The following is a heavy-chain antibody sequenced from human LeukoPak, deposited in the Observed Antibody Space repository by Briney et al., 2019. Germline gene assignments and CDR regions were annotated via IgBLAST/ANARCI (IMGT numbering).Heavy chain of an antibody. J-gene: IGHJ4*02. D-gene: IGHD3-22*01. CDR2: ISSNGGST. CDR3: VKEGPGYYDSSGYYAYFDY. Sequence: GGSLRLSCSASGFTFSSNGMHWVRQAPGKGLEYVSAISSNGGSTYYADSVKGRFTISRDNSKNTLYLQMSSLRAEDTAVYYCVKEGPGYYDSSGYYAYFDYWGQGTQVTVSS. V-gene: IGHV3-64D*06. CDR1: GFTFSSNG.